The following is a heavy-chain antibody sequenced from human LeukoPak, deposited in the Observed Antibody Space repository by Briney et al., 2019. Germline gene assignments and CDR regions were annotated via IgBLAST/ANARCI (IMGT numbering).Heavy chain of an antibody. V-gene: IGHV4-4*02. CDR2: ISHSGTT. CDR1: GASISRPYW. D-gene: IGHD6-19*01. CDR3: ARDGGSDQYYFDN. J-gene: IGHJ4*02. Sequence: SETLSLACGVSGASISRPYWWSWVRQPPGKGLEWIAEISHSGTTHYNPSLKSRVIISVDKSKNQVFLKLNSVTAADTAMYYCARDGGSDQYYFDNWGQGTLVTVSS.